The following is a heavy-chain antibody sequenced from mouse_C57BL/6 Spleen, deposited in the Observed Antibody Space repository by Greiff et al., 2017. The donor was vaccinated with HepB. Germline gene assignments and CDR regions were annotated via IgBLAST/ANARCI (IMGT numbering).Heavy chain of an antibody. V-gene: IGHV1-26*01. Sequence: VQLQQSGPELVKPGASVKISCKASGYTFTDYYMNWVKQSNGKSLEWIGDINPNNGGTSYNQKFKGKATLTVDKYSSTAYMELRSLTSEDSAVYYCARPTVVAYYAMDYWGQGTSVTVSS. J-gene: IGHJ4*01. CDR1: GYTFTDYY. CDR2: INPNNGGT. D-gene: IGHD1-1*01. CDR3: ARPTVVAYYAMDY.